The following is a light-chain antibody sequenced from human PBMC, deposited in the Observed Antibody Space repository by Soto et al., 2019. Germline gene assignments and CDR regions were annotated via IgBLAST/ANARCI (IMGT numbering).Light chain of an antibody. V-gene: IGKV3-11*01. Sequence: VLTQSPVTLSLSPGERATLSCRASQSFRGLLAWYQQKPGQAPRLLIYDAYNRATGIPPRFSGSGSGTDFTLAISSLEPEDSAVYYCQQRHMWPITFGQGTRLEIK. J-gene: IGKJ5*01. CDR2: DAY. CDR3: QQRHMWPIT. CDR1: QSFRGL.